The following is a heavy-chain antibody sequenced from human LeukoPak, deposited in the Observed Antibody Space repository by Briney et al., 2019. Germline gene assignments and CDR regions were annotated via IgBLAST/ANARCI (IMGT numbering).Heavy chain of an antibody. V-gene: IGHV4-59*01. Sequence: SETLSLTCTVSGGSISSYYWSWIRQPPGKGLEWIGHIYGSGSTNYNPSLKSRVTLSVDTSKNQFSLKLSSATAADTAVYYCAREGTSGTHLNWFDPWGQGTLVTVSS. CDR1: GGSISSYY. CDR3: AREGTSGTHLNWFDP. J-gene: IGHJ5*02. D-gene: IGHD1-1*01. CDR2: IYGSGST.